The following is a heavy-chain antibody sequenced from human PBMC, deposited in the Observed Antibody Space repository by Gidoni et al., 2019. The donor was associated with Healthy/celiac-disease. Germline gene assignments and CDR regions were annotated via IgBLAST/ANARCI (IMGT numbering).Heavy chain of an antibody. CDR1: GFTFSSYG. V-gene: IGHV3-33*01. J-gene: IGHJ4*02. CDR2: IWYDGSNK. CDR3: ARGGDSSGYYGY. D-gene: IGHD3-22*01. Sequence: QVQLVESGGGVVQPGRSLRLSCAASGFTFSSYGMHWVRQAPGKGLEWVAVIWYDGSNKYYADSVKGRFTISRDNSKNTLYLQMNSLRAEDTAVYYCARGGDSSGYYGYWGQGTLVTVSS.